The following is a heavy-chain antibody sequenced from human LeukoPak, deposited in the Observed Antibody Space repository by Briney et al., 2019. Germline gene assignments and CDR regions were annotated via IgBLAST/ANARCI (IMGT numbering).Heavy chain of an antibody. CDR2: INPNSGGT. Sequence: ASVKVSCKASGYTFTVSYMHWVRQAPGQGLEWMGWINPNSGGTNYAQKFQGRDTMTRDTSISTAYMELSRLKSDDTAFYYCAKYYYDSYEGYYFDYWGQGTLVTVSS. D-gene: IGHD3-22*01. V-gene: IGHV1-2*02. CDR1: GYTFTVSY. CDR3: AKYYYDSYEGYYFDY. J-gene: IGHJ4*02.